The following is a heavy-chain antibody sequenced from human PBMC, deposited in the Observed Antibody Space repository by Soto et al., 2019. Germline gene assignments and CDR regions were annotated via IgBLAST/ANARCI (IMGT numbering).Heavy chain of an antibody. J-gene: IGHJ4*02. CDR1: GFTFSSYG. D-gene: IGHD1-7*01. V-gene: IGHV3-23*01. CDR2: SSATGAGT. CDR3: AKDRRAGGNYGFDADF. Sequence: EVQLLESGGGLVQPGGSLRLSCAASGFTFSSYGMTWVRQAPGTGLEWVSFSSATGAGTYYADSGKGRFTISRDNSKNTLYLQMTSLRADDTAVYYCAKDRRAGGNYGFDADFWGQGALVSVSS.